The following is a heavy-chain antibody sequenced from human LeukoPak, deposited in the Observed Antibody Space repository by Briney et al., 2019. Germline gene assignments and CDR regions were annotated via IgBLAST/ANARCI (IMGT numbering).Heavy chain of an antibody. CDR2: ISGSGSTT. J-gene: IGHJ4*02. CDR1: GFTFSYYG. CDR3: AARRDYFDY. V-gene: IGHV3-23*01. Sequence: PAGSLRLSCAASGFTFSYYGMSWVRQAPGKGLEWVSEISGSGSTTYYADSVKGRFTISRDNSKNTLYLQMNSLRAEDTAVYYCAARRDYFDYWGQGTLVTVSS.